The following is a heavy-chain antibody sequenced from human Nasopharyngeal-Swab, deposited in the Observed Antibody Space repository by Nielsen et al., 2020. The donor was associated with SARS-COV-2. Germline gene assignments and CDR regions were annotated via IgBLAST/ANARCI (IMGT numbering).Heavy chain of an antibody. CDR1: GGSISSGGYY. Sequence: SETLSLTCTVSGGSISSGGYYWGWIRQPPGKGLEWIGSIYYSGSTYYNPSLKSRVTISVDTSKNQFSLKLSSVTAADTAVYYCARVLGYCSSTSCYEPYYYGMDVWGQGTTVTVSS. CDR2: IYYSGST. J-gene: IGHJ6*02. D-gene: IGHD2-2*01. CDR3: ARVLGYCSSTSCYEPYYYGMDV. V-gene: IGHV4-39*01.